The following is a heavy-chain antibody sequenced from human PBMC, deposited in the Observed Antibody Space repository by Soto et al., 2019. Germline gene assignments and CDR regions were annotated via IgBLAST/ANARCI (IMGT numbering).Heavy chain of an antibody. Sequence: PSETLSLTCTVSGGSINSGAYYWSWIRQRPGKGLEWVGYIYYSGTTYYNTSLQSRLIISRDTAKNQFSLKLTSVTAADTAVYYCAKSLWDTSGWKTDYWGQGTLVTVSS. CDR3: AKSLWDTSGWKTDY. CDR2: IYYSGTT. CDR1: GGSINSGAYY. D-gene: IGHD6-19*01. V-gene: IGHV4-31*03. J-gene: IGHJ4*02.